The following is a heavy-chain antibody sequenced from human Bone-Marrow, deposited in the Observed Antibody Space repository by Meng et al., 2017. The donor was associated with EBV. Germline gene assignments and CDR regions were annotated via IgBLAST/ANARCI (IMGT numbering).Heavy chain of an antibody. CDR3: ARTRVVAATGDNWFDP. J-gene: IGHJ5*02. D-gene: IGHD2-15*01. Sequence: QVQLAQSGAAVKKPGASVKVSCKASGYTFTSYAMHWVRQAPGQRLEWMGWINAGNGNTKYSQKFQGRVTITRDTSASTAYMELSSLRSEDTAVYYCARTRVVAATGDNWFDPWCHGTLVTVSS. V-gene: IGHV1-3*01. CDR1: GYTFTSYA. CDR2: INAGNGNT.